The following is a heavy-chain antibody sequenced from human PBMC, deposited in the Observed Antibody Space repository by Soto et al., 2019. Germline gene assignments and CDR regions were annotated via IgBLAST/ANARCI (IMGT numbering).Heavy chain of an antibody. D-gene: IGHD3-10*01. Sequence: SSPPLVYPAASLTVTCNVSGFGRTTARMRLGWIGQAPGKSLEWLSHMFSHAERSDSRSLQARLTCVTVGSGTQGVLSMPNLDPVDPGIYFCLRMNDDSYSCYYAMDVWGQGTTVTVSS. V-gene: IGHV2-26*01. J-gene: IGHJ6*02. CDR3: LRMNDDSYSCYYAMDV. CDR1: GFGRTTARMR. CDR2: MFSHAER.